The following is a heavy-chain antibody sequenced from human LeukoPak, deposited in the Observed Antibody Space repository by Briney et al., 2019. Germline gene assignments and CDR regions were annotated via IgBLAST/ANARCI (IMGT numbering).Heavy chain of an antibody. CDR2: INPSGGST. CDR3: AREVYGVNGMGY. Sequence: VASVKVSCKASGNTFTGYYMHWVRQAPGQGLEWMGIINPSGGSTSYAQKFQGRVTMTRDMSTSTVYMELSSLRSEDTAVYYCAREVYGVNGMGYWGQGTLVTVCS. D-gene: IGHD4-23*01. J-gene: IGHJ4*02. V-gene: IGHV1-46*01. CDR1: GNTFTGYY.